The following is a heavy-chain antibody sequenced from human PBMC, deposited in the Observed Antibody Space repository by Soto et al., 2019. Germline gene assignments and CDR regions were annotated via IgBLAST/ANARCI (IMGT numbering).Heavy chain of an antibody. CDR2: IIPIFGTA. D-gene: IGHD3-9*01. V-gene: IGHV1-69*01. CDR1: GGTFSSYA. J-gene: IGHJ4*02. Sequence: QVQLVQSGAVVKKPGSSVKVSCKASGGTFSSYAISWVRQAPGQGLEWMGGIIPIFGTANYAQKFQGRVTITADESTSTAYMELSSLRSEDTAVYYCARDGNYDILTGYYPYYFDYWGQGTLVTVSS. CDR3: ARDGNYDILTGYYPYYFDY.